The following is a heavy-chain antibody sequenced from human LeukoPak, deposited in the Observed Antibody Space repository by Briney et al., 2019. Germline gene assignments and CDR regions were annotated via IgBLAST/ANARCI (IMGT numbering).Heavy chain of an antibody. D-gene: IGHD4-17*01. CDR3: AKFRATVTTMDWFDP. J-gene: IGHJ5*02. V-gene: IGHV3-23*01. CDR2: ISGSGGST. CDR1: GFTFSSYA. Sequence: GGSLRLSCAASGFTFSSYAMSWVRQAPGKGLEWVSAISGSGGSTYYADSVKGRFTISRDNSKNTLYLQMSSLRAEDTAVYYCAKFRATVTTMDWFDPWGQGTLVTVSS.